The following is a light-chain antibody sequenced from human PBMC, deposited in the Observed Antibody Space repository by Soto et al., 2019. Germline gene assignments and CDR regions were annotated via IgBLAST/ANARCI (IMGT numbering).Light chain of an antibody. CDR2: DTS. CDR1: QSVSSH. J-gene: IGKJ5*01. CDR3: QQYVTSAIT. Sequence: EIVLTQSPATLSLSPGKRATLSCRASQSVSSHLRWYQQRPGQAPRLLIYDTSNRATGIPARFSGSGSGTDFTLTISRLEPEDFALYYCQQYVTSAITFGQGTRLEVK. V-gene: IGKV3-11*01.